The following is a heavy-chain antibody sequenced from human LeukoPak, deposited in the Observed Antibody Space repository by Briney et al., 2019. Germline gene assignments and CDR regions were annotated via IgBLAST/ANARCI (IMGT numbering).Heavy chain of an antibody. CDR1: GGSFSGYY. V-gene: IGHV4-34*01. Sequence: PSETLSLTCAVYGGSFSGYYWSWIRQPPGKGLEWIGEINHSGSTNYNPSLKSRVTISVDTSKNQFSLKLSSVTAADTAVYYCARAGYNYVWGSHRYASYYFDYWGQGTLVTVSS. D-gene: IGHD3-16*02. J-gene: IGHJ4*02. CDR2: INHSGST. CDR3: ARAGYNYVWGSHRYASYYFDY.